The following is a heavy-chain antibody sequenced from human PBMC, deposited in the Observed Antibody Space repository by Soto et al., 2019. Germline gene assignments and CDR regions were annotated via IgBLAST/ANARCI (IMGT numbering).Heavy chain of an antibody. CDR3: ATRHDYGGNLDAFDI. CDR1: GVTFSGYA. V-gene: IGHV3-23*01. CDR2: ISGTGGNT. D-gene: IGHD3-16*01. Sequence: EVQLLESGGGLVQPGGSLRLSCTASGVTFSGYAMSWVRQALGKGLEWVSAISGTGGNTYYADSVKGRFTISRDNSASTLFLQMHSLRADDTAVYYCATRHDYGGNLDAFDIWGQGTTVAVSS. J-gene: IGHJ3*02.